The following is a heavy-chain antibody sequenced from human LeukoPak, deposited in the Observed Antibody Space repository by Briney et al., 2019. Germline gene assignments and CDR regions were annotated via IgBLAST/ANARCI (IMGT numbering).Heavy chain of an antibody. Sequence: PGGSLRLSCAASGFTFSRYWMSWVRQAPGKGLEWVVNINHDGSEKYYVDSVKGRFTISRDNTKNSLYLQMNSLRAEDTAVYYCARDEYYDSSIFDPRFDYWGQGTLVTVSS. CDR3: ARDEYYDSSIFDPRFDY. J-gene: IGHJ4*02. D-gene: IGHD3-22*01. CDR2: INHDGSEK. V-gene: IGHV3-7*04. CDR1: GFTFSRYW.